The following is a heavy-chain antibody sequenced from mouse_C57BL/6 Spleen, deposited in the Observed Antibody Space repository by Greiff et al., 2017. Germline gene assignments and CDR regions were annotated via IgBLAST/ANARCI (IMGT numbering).Heavy chain of an antibody. J-gene: IGHJ4*01. CDR2: IRSKSSNYAT. V-gene: IGHV10-3*01. Sequence: EVQVVESGGGLVQPKGSLKLSCAASGFTFNTYAMHWVRQAPGKGLEWVARIRSKSSNYATYYADSVKDRFTISRDDSQSMLYLQMNNLKTEDTAMYYWESEDFTGYAMDYWGQGTSVTVSS. CDR3: ESEDFTGYAMDY. CDR1: GFTFNTYA.